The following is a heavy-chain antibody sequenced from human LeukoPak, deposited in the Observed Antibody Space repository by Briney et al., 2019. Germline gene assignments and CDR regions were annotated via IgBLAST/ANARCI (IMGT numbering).Heavy chain of an antibody. CDR1: GFSFSSYG. CDR2: ISASGGST. J-gene: IGHJ4*02. V-gene: IGHV3-23*01. Sequence: GGSLRLSCAASGFSFSSYGMSWVRQAPGKGLEWVSSISASGGSTYYADSVKGRFTISRDNSKNTLYLQMNSLRAEDTAVYYCAKEGSSGWYQNYFDYWGQGALVTVSS. D-gene: IGHD6-19*01. CDR3: AKEGSSGWYQNYFDY.